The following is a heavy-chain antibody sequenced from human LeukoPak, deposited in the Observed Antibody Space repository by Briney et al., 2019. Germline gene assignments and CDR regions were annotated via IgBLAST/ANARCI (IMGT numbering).Heavy chain of an antibody. J-gene: IGHJ6*02. CDR1: GYTFTGYY. CDR3: ARCPIAVGYYGMDV. V-gene: IGHV1-69*13. Sequence: SVKVSCKASGYTFTGYYIHWVRQAPGQGLEWMGGIIPIFGTANYAQKFQGRVTITADESTSTAYMELSSLRSEDTAVYYCARCPIAVGYYGMDVWGQGTTVTVSS. D-gene: IGHD3-10*01. CDR2: IIPIFGTA.